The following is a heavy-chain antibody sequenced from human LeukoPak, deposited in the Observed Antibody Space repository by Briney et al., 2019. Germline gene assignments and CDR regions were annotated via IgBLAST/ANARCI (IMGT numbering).Heavy chain of an antibody. D-gene: IGHD7-27*01. CDR1: GFAFSDYS. Sequence: GRSLRLSCAASGFAFSDYSMNWVRQAPGKGLEWVANTRGSGSGMGSGNYYAGSVKGRFTISRDNAKNSLYLQMNSLRAEDTAFYYCARDDNWGFDYWGQGALVTVSS. CDR3: ARDDNWGFDY. CDR2: TRGSGSGM. J-gene: IGHJ4*02. V-gene: IGHV3-21*05.